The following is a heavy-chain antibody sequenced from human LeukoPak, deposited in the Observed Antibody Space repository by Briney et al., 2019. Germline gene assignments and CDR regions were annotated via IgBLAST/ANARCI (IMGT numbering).Heavy chain of an antibody. V-gene: IGHV4-34*01. CDR3: ARQRERWLQFFDY. CDR2: INHSGST. D-gene: IGHD5-24*01. J-gene: IGHJ4*02. Sequence: SETLSLTCAVYGGSFSGYYWSWIRQPPGKGLEWIGEINHSGSTNYNPSLKSRVTISVDTHKNQLSLKLSSVTAADTAVYYCARQRERWLQFFDYWGQGTLVTVSS. CDR1: GGSFSGYY.